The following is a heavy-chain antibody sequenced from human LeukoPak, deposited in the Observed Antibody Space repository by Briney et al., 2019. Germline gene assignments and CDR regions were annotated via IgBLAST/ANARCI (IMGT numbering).Heavy chain of an antibody. Sequence: GGSLRLSCAVSGFTFRSYGMHWVRQAPGKGLEWVAGIWFDGSNKNYGDSVKDRFTISRDNSKNTLFLEMNSLRGEDTAVYYCARGDLNWKPVRYAMDVWGQGTTVTVSS. CDR3: ARGDLNWKPVRYAMDV. J-gene: IGHJ6*02. CDR2: IWFDGSNK. D-gene: IGHD1-20*01. V-gene: IGHV3-33*01. CDR1: GFTFRSYG.